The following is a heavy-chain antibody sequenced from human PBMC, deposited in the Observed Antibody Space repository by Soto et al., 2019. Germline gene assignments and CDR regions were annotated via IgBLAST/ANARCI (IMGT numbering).Heavy chain of an antibody. CDR2: VYPGDSET. CDR1: GYTFTSYW. D-gene: IGHD6-6*01. CDR3: ARGGIAARRGYFDS. J-gene: IGHJ4*02. V-gene: IGHV5-51*01. Sequence: GESLKISCEGSGYTFTSYWIGWVRQMPGKGLEWMGIVYPGDSETIYSPSFQGQVSISADKSISTAYLQWSGLKASDTAMYYCARGGIAARRGYFDSWGQGTLVTVSS.